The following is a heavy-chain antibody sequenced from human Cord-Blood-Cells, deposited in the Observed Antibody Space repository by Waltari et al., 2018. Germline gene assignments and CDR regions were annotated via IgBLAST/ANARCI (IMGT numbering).Heavy chain of an antibody. Sequence: QVQLQQWGAGLLKPSETLSLTCAVYGGSFSGYYWSWIRQPPGKGLEWIGEINHSGSTNYSPSLKSRVTISVDTSKNQFSLKLSSVTAADTAVYYCARGPGSYYFDYWGQGTLVTVSS. CDR1: GGSFSGYY. V-gene: IGHV4-34*01. J-gene: IGHJ4*02. CDR2: INHSGST. CDR3: ARGPGSYYFDY. D-gene: IGHD3-10*01.